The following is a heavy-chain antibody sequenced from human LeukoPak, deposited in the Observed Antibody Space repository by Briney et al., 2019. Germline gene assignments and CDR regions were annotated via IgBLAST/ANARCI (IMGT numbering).Heavy chain of an antibody. J-gene: IGHJ3*01. CDR1: GFIVSTNY. Sequence: GGSLRLSCAASGFIVSTNYVTWVRQAPGKGLEWVSGIYSGGATYYADSVKGRFTISRDNAKSTLYLQMNSLGVDDTAVYYCARLKEVWGQGTMVTVSS. D-gene: IGHD4/OR15-4a*01. CDR3: ARLKEV. CDR2: IYSGGAT. V-gene: IGHV3-53*01.